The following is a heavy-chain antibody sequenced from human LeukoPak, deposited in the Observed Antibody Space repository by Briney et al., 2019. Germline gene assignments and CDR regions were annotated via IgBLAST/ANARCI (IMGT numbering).Heavy chain of an antibody. CDR2: TWFDASNK. V-gene: IGHV3-30*02. J-gene: IGHJ4*02. CDR1: GFTFSSYA. CDR3: AKVLSRGGGYYLTDY. D-gene: IGHD3-22*01. Sequence: GGSLRLSCAASGFTFSSYAMHWVRQAPGKGLEWVASTWFDASNKYYADSVKGRFTISRDNSKNTLYLQMNSLRPEDTAVYYCAKVLSRGGGYYLTDYWGQGTLVTVSS.